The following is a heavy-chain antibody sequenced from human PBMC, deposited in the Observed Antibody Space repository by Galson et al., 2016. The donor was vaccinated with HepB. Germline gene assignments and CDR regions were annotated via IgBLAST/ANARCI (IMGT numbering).Heavy chain of an antibody. D-gene: IGHD4-23*01. V-gene: IGHV3-30*18. J-gene: IGHJ4*02. CDR1: GFTFSSYG. CDR2: ISYDGNNK. Sequence: SLRLSCAASGFTFSSYGMHWVRQAPGKGLEWVAVISYDGNNKYYADSVKGRFTISRDNSKNTLYLQMNSLRAEDTAVYYCAKDDYAGYFDYWGQGTLVTVSS. CDR3: AKDDYAGYFDY.